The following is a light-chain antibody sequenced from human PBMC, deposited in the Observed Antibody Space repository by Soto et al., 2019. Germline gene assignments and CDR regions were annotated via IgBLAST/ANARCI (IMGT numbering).Light chain of an antibody. J-gene: IGKJ5*01. CDR3: QQLNTSPFT. V-gene: IGKV1-9*01. Sequence: DIQLTQSPTLLSSSLVDRVTITWRARHDISTYFAWYQQTPGKAPKLMIYAASTLQSGVPSRFSGSGSGTEFTLTISGLLPEDFATYHCQQLNTSPFTFGQGTRLEI. CDR2: AAS. CDR1: HDISTY.